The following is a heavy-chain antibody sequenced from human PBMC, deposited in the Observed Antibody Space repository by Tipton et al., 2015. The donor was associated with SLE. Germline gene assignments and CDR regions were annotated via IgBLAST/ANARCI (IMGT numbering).Heavy chain of an antibody. CDR3: AREKVGKDLYYYGMDV. D-gene: IGHD2-15*01. CDR1: GFTFSSYA. CDR2: IRYDGSNK. V-gene: IGHV3-33*08. Sequence: SLRLSCAASGFTFSSYAMSWVRQAPGKGLEWVAFIRYDGSNKYYADSVKGRFTISRDNAKNSLYLQMNSLRAEDTALYYCAREKVGKDLYYYGMDVWGQGTTVTVSS. J-gene: IGHJ6*02.